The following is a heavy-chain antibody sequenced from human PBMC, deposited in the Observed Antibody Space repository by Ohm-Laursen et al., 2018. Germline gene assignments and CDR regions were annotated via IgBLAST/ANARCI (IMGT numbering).Heavy chain of an antibody. V-gene: IGHV3-21*01. CDR3: ARDVAHGGYGFGMDV. CDR1: GFTFSSYT. D-gene: IGHD5-12*01. Sequence: SLRLSCSASGFTFSSYTMNWVRQAPGKGLEWVSSISSSSTYIYSADSVKGRFTISRDNAKNSLYLQMNSLRAEDTAVYYCARDVAHGGYGFGMDVWGQGTTVIVSS. J-gene: IGHJ6*02. CDR2: ISSSSTYI.